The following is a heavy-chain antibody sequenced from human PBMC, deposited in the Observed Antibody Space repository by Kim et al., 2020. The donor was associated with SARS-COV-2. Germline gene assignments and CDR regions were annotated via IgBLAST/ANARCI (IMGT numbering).Heavy chain of an antibody. CDR1: GYTFTGYY. CDR3: ARVTMGWSSRGNYYGMDV. CDR2: INPNSVGT. D-gene: IGHD6-13*01. V-gene: IGHV1-2*06. Sequence: ASVKVSCKASGYTFTGYYMHWVRQAPGQGLEWMGRINPNSVGTNYAQKFQGRVTMTRDTSISTAYMELSRLRSDDTAVYYCARVTMGWSSRGNYYGMDVWGQGTTVTVSS. J-gene: IGHJ6*02.